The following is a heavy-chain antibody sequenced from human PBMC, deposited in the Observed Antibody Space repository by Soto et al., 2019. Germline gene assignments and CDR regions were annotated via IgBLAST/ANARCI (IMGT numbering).Heavy chain of an antibody. CDR2: IDSSGEK. J-gene: IGHJ5*01. D-gene: IGHD6-19*01. Sequence: QVTLKESGPVLVKPTETLTLRCTVSGLSITDSEMGVSWIRQPPGQPLEWLAHIDSSGEKSYRTFLKSRLAISKDTSKSQIVLTMTNRDPADTATYYCARRHLAVAVSPWFDSWGQGIPVTVSS. CDR1: GLSITDSEMG. CDR3: ARRHLAVAVSPWFDS. V-gene: IGHV2-26*01.